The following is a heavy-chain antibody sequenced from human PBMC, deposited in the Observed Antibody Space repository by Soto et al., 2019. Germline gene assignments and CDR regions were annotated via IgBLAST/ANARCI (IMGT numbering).Heavy chain of an antibody. CDR3: ARDPPGDDTNFDY. D-gene: IGHD2-21*02. CDR2: TYYRSKWLN. CDR1: GDRVSSNTAT. Sequence: QVELEQSGPGLVRPSQTLSLPCAISGDRVSSNTATWNWIRQSPSRGLEWLGRTYYRSKWLNTYAESVKSRISGSPDTSKNPFSLHLTSVTPEDTAVYYCARDPPGDDTNFDYWGQGTLVTGSS. V-gene: IGHV6-1*01. J-gene: IGHJ4*02.